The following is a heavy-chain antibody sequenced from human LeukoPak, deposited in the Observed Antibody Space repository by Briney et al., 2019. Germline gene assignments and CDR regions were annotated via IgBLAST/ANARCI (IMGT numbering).Heavy chain of an antibody. CDR3: AKDPYLWVVVPADDY. Sequence: GGSLRLSRAASGFTFSSYAMSWVRQAPGKGLEWVSAISGSGGSTYYADSVKGRFTISRDNSKNTLYLQMNSLRAEDTAVYYCAKDPYLWVVVPADDYWGQGTPVTVSS. CDR2: ISGSGGST. CDR1: GFTFSSYA. V-gene: IGHV3-23*01. D-gene: IGHD2-2*01. J-gene: IGHJ4*02.